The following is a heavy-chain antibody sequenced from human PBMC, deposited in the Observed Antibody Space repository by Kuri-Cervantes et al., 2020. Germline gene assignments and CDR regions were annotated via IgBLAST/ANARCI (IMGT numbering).Heavy chain of an antibody. Sequence: ESLKISCTVSGGSVSSSTSYWSWIRQPPGKGLEWIGSIYYSGSTYYNPSLKSRVTISVDTSKNQFSLKLSSVTAADTAVYYCARLSVFGTPLDYWGQGTLVTVSS. CDR2: IYYSGST. V-gene: IGHV4-39*01. CDR1: GGSVSSSTSY. CDR3: ARLSVFGTPLDY. D-gene: IGHD3-10*02. J-gene: IGHJ4*02.